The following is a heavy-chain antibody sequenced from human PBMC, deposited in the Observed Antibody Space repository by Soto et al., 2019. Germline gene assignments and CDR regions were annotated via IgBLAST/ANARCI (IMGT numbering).Heavy chain of an antibody. CDR3: AIDEIALSFLGGYHYGIDF. CDR2: IYYTGST. D-gene: IGHD3-3*02. V-gene: IGHV4-61*01. CDR1: GGSINSNSSYY. Sequence: SETLSLTCTVSGGSINSNSSYYWGWIRQPTGKGLEWIGYIYYTGSTNYNPSLRSRVTISVDTSKNQFSLKLTSVTAADTAVYYCAIDEIALSFLGGYHYGIDFWGQAIMVTV. J-gene: IGHJ6*02.